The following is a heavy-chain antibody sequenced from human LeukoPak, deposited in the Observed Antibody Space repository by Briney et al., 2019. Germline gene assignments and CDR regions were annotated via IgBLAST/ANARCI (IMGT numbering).Heavy chain of an antibody. CDR3: ARRAGAYSHPYDY. CDR2: ISTDGSAT. Sequence: QSGGSLRLSCAASGFTFRSYWMHWVRQAPGKGLVWVSRISTDGSATTYADSVKGRFTISRDNSKNTLYLQMNSLRAEDTAVYYCARRAGAYSHPYDYWGQGTLVTVSS. V-gene: IGHV3-74*03. CDR1: GFTFRSYW. D-gene: IGHD4/OR15-4a*01. J-gene: IGHJ4*02.